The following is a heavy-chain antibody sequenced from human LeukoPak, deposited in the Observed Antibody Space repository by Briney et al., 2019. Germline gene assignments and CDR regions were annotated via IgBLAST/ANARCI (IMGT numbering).Heavy chain of an antibody. J-gene: IGHJ5*02. CDR1: GGSISSGGYY. V-gene: IGHV4-31*03. CDR2: IYYSGST. D-gene: IGHD3-22*01. Sequence: SQTLSLTCIVSGGSISSGGYYWSWIRQHPGKGLEWIGYIYYSGSTYYNPSLKSRVTISVDTSKNQFSLKLSSVAAADTAVYYCARARGYYDSSGFLWFDPWGQGTLVTVSS. CDR3: ARARGYYDSSGFLWFDP.